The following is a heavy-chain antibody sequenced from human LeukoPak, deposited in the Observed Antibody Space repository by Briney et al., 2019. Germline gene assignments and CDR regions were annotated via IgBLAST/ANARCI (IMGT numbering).Heavy chain of an antibody. CDR2: ISSSSSYI. CDR1: GFTFSSYG. CDR3: ARDPNKPKNWIEDEYYFDY. J-gene: IGHJ4*02. V-gene: IGHV3-21*01. D-gene: IGHD1-1*01. Sequence: SGGSLRLSCAASGFTFSSYGMNWVRQAPGKGLEWVSSISSSSSYIYYADSVKGRFTISRDNAKNSLYLQMNSLRAEDTAVYYCARDPNKPKNWIEDEYYFDYWGQGTLVTVSS.